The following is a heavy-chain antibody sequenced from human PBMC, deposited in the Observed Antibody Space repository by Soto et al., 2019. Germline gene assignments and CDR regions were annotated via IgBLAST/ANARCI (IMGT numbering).Heavy chain of an antibody. CDR1: GYTFSGYS. CDR3: ARDVFCGGAPACPDMDV. V-gene: IGHV1-18*04. CDR2: ISGYNGNT. Sequence: ASVKVSCKASGYTFSGYSITWVRQAPGQGLEWLGRISGYNGNTNYARTLRGRLTLTTDTSTSTAYMELRSLTSDDTAVYYCARDVFCGGAPACPDMDVWGQGTTVTVS. J-gene: IGHJ6*02. D-gene: IGHD2-21*01.